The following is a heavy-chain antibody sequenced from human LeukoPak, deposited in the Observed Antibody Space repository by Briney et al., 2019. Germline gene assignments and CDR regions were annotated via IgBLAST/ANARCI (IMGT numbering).Heavy chain of an antibody. J-gene: IGHJ5*02. V-gene: IGHV1-18*01. D-gene: IGHD1-26*01. Sequence: ASVKVSCKASGYTFTSYGISWVRQAPGQGLEWMGWISAYNGNTNYAQKFQGRVTMTRDMSTSTDYMELSSLRSEDTAIYYCARDNSVGDNAWWFDPWGQGTLVGVCS. CDR3: ARDNSVGDNAWWFDP. CDR1: GYTFTSYG. CDR2: ISAYNGNT.